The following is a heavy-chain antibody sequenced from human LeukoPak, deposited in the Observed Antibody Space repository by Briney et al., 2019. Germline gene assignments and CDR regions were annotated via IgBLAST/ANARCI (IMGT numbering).Heavy chain of an antibody. CDR2: INQDGNQK. J-gene: IGHJ3*02. CDR1: GFTFSRYW. Sequence: PGGSLRLSCAASGFTFSRYWMSWVRQAPGKGLERVANINQDGNQKNYVDSVKGRFTNSRDNAKNSLYLQMNSLRAEDTAVYYCARERPAAASAFEIWGQGTMVTVSS. V-gene: IGHV3-7*01. CDR3: ARERPAAASAFEI. D-gene: IGHD6-13*01.